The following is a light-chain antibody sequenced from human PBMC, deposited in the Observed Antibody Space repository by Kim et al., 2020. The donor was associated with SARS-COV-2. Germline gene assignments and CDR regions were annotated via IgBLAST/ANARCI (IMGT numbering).Light chain of an antibody. CDR1: QYSTHNY. Sequence: SPGERPTLSCRASQYSTHNYLAWYQQKPGQAPRLLIFGASTRATGIPDRFSGSGSGTDFTLTIRRLEPEDFAVYFCQHYIALPLTFGGGTKVDIK. CDR2: GAS. CDR3: QHYIALPLT. J-gene: IGKJ4*01. V-gene: IGKV3-20*01.